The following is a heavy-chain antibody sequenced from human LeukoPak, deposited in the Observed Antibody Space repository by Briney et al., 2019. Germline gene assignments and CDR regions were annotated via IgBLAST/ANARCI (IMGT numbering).Heavy chain of an antibody. J-gene: IGHJ4*02. CDR2: ITGSGGNT. D-gene: IGHD3-3*01. CDR3: AKDRVNFWSYPSSQEFDY. V-gene: IGHV3-23*01. Sequence: PGGSLRLSCAASGFTFSRYAMSWVRQAPGKGLEWVSAITGSGGNTYYADSVKGRFTISRDNSKNTLYLQMNSLRAEDTAVYYCAKDRVNFWSYPSSQEFDYWGQGTLVTVSS. CDR1: GFTFSRYA.